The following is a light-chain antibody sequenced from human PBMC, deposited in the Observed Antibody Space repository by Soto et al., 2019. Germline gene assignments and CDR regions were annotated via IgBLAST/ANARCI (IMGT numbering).Light chain of an antibody. CDR3: ATWDSSLSAGL. V-gene: IGLV1-51*02. Sequence: QSVLTHPPSVSAAPGQKVTISCSGSSSNTGNNYVSWYQQLPGTAPKLLIYENDKRPSGIPDRFSGSKSGTSATLVITGLQTGDEADYYCATWDSSLSAGLFGTGTKLTVL. J-gene: IGLJ1*01. CDR1: SSNTGNNY. CDR2: END.